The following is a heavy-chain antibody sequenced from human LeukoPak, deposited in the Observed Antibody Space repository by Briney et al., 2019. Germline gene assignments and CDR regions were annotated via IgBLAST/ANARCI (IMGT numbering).Heavy chain of an antibody. CDR3: ASLFDNFPENRFDC. D-gene: IGHD5-24*01. J-gene: IGHJ4*02. V-gene: IGHV4-39*01. Sequence: SETLSLTCTVSGGFFTSTMYFCASIRQPPGKGLQWLGTIYYSGTSYFNPSLETRVTLSVDTSKNQFSLRLTSVTAADTAVYYCASLFDNFPENRFDCWGRRTLVTVSS. CDR2: IYYSGTS. CDR1: GGFFTSTMYF.